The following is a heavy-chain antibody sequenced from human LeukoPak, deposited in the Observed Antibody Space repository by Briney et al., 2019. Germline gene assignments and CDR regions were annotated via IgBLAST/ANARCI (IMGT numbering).Heavy chain of an antibody. Sequence: GGSLRLSCAASRYTFSGYAMCWGRQAPGKGLEYVSAISTNGGSTYYANSVKGRFTISRDNSKNTLYLQRGRLRAEDIAVYYVAGGSSGYRGIDYWGQGTLVTVSS. CDR3: AGGSSGYRGIDY. CDR1: RYTFSGYA. J-gene: IGHJ4*02. D-gene: IGHD6-13*01. CDR2: ISTNGGST. V-gene: IGHV3-64*01.